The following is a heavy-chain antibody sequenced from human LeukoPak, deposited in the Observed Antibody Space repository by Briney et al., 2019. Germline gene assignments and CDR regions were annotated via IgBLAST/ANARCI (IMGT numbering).Heavy chain of an antibody. V-gene: IGHV4-59*11. CDR2: IYYSGST. D-gene: IGHD4-11*01. Sequence: PSETLSLTCTVSGGSISSHYWSWIRQPPGKGLEWIGYIYYSGSTNYNPSLKSRVTISVDTSKNQFSLKLSSVTAADTAVYYCASSGSGYYSNYGWYFDLWGRGTLVTVSS. CDR3: ASSGSGYYSNYGWYFDL. CDR1: GGSISSHY. J-gene: IGHJ2*01.